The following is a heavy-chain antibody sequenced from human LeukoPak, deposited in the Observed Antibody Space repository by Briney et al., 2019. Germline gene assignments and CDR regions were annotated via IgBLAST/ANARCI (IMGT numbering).Heavy chain of an antibody. CDR2: ISYDGSNK. D-gene: IGHD3-3*01. CDR3: AKDTRLRDYDFWSGYDY. J-gene: IGHJ4*02. V-gene: IGHV3-30*18. CDR1: GFTFSSYG. Sequence: GGSLRLSCAASGFTFSSYGIHWVRQAPGKGLEWVAVISYDGSNKYYADSVKGRFTISRDNSKNTLYLQMNSLRAEDTAVYYCAKDTRLRDYDFWSGYDYWGQGTLVTVSS.